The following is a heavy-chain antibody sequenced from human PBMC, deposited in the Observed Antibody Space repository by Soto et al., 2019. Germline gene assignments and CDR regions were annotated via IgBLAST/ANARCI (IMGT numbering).Heavy chain of an antibody. CDR3: ARLRIDTNNYKWFDP. CDR2: IYVTGAV. Sequence: SETLSLTCSVSGAALNSGNYYWSWIRQVPGKGLEWIGHIYVTGAVDYKPSLRDRITISQDTSERQFSLNLRLVTAADTAVYYCARLRIDTNNYKWFDPWGQGTLVTVSS. D-gene: IGHD2-8*01. CDR1: GAALNSGNYY. J-gene: IGHJ5*02. V-gene: IGHV4-31*03.